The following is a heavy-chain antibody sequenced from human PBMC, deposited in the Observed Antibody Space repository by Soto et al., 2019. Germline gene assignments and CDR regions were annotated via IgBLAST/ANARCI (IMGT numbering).Heavy chain of an antibody. CDR2: ISGSGGST. J-gene: IGHJ5*02. CDR1: GFTFSSYA. Sequence: VQLLESGGGLVQPGGSLRLSCAASGFTFSSYAMSWVRQAPGKGLEWVSAISGSGGSTYYADSVKGRFTISRDKSKNTLYLQMNSLRAEDTAVYYCAKDGGGVVVSYFLSWFDPWGQGTLVTVSS. CDR3: AKDGGGVVVSYFLSWFDP. D-gene: IGHD2-15*01. V-gene: IGHV3-23*01.